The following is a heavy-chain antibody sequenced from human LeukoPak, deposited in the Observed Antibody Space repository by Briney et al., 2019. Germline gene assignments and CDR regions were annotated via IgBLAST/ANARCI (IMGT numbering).Heavy chain of an antibody. CDR1: GGSFSGYY. J-gene: IGHJ4*02. CDR2: INDSGST. Sequence: SETLSLTCAVYGGSFSGYYWSWIRQPPGKGLEWIGEINDSGSTNYNPSLKSRVTISVDTSKNQFSLKLSSVTAADTAVYYCARHTLALTGRYFDYWGQGTLVTVSS. V-gene: IGHV4-34*01. CDR3: ARHTLALTGRYFDY. D-gene: IGHD1-14*01.